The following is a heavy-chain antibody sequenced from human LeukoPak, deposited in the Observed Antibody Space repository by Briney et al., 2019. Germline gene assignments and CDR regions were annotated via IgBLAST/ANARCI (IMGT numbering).Heavy chain of an antibody. D-gene: IGHD3-22*01. Sequence: AASVKVSCKASGYTFTSYGISWVRQAPGQGLEWMGWISAYNGNTNYAQKLQGRVTMTTDTSTSTAYMELGSLRSDDTAVYYCARDGGYYYDSSGYYSYWYFDLWGRGTLVTVSS. CDR3: ARDGGYYYDSSGYYSYWYFDL. CDR2: ISAYNGNT. V-gene: IGHV1-18*01. CDR1: GYTFTSYG. J-gene: IGHJ2*01.